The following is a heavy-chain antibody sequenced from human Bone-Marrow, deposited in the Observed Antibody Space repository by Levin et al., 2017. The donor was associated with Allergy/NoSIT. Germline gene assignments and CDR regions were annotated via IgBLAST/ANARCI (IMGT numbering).Heavy chain of an antibody. CDR1: GFTISSNY. V-gene: IGHV3-53*01. Sequence: GGSLRLSCAASGFTISSNYMSWVRQAPGKGLEWVSVMYTSGNTYYADSVKGRFIISRDKSKNTLYFQMNSLRAEDTAVYYCARNPLGVSGDVGHWFFDLWGRGTLVTVSS. D-gene: IGHD7-27*01. CDR2: MYTSGNT. CDR3: ARNPLGVSGDVGHWFFDL. J-gene: IGHJ2*01.